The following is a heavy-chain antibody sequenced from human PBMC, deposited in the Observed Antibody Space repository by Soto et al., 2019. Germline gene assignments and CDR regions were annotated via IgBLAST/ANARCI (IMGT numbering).Heavy chain of an antibody. CDR3: ARARILTGEYYYYRMDV. Sequence: QVQLQESGPGLVKPSQTLSLTCTVSGGSISSGGYYWSWIRQHPGKGLEWIGYIYYSGSTYYNPSLKSRVTISVDTSKNQFSLKLSSVTAADTAVYYCARARILTGEYYYYRMDVWGQGTTVTVSS. V-gene: IGHV4-31*03. CDR1: GGSISSGGYY. D-gene: IGHD3-9*01. CDR2: IYYSGST. J-gene: IGHJ6*02.